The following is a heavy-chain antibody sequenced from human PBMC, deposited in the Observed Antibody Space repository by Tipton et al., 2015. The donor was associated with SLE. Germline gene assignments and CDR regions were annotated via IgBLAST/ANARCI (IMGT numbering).Heavy chain of an antibody. CDR1: GGSFSGYY. Sequence: TLSLTCAVYGGSFSGYYWSWIRQPPGKGLEWIGKINHSGSTNYNPSLKSRVTISVDTSKNQFSLKLSSVTAADTAVYYCAREEGYGQGYWGQGTLVTVSS. V-gene: IGHV4-34*01. J-gene: IGHJ4*02. CDR3: AREEGYGQGY. D-gene: IGHD5-18*01. CDR2: INHSGST.